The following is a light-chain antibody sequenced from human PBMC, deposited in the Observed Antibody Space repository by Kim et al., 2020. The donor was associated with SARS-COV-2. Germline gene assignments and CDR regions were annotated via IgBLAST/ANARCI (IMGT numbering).Light chain of an antibody. J-gene: IGLJ2*01. CDR1: HTDIGAYNY. CDR3: SSYTSGSTI. V-gene: IGLV2-14*03. Sequence: QSALTQPASVSGSPGQSITISCTGTHTDIGAYNYVSWYQQHPGQAPRLLIYDVSNRPSGVSNRFSGSKSGNTASLAISGLQTEDEAHYYCSSYTSGSTIFGGGTQLTVL. CDR2: DVS.